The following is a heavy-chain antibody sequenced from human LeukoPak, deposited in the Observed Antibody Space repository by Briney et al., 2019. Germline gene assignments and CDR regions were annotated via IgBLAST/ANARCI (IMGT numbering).Heavy chain of an antibody. Sequence: GGSLRLSCSASGFTFSSYWMEWVRQAPGKGLVWVSRIKSDGSSTSYADSVKGRFTISRDNTKNSLYLQMNSLRAEDTAVYYCAKLKDYYDSSGPTNWGQGTLVTVSS. V-gene: IGHV3-74*01. D-gene: IGHD3-22*01. CDR2: IKSDGSST. CDR3: AKLKDYYDSSGPTN. J-gene: IGHJ4*02. CDR1: GFTFSSYW.